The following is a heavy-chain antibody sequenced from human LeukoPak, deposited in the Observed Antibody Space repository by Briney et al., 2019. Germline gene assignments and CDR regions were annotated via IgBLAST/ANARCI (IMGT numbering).Heavy chain of an antibody. CDR2: INHSGST. Sequence: PSETLSLTCAVYGGSFSGYYWSWIRQPPGKGLEWIGEINHSGSTNYNPSLKSRVTISVDTSKNQFSLKLSSVTAADTAVYYCARALFYGSGSQPFDYWGQGTLVTVSS. CDR1: GGSFSGYY. D-gene: IGHD3-10*01. V-gene: IGHV4-34*01. CDR3: ARALFYGSGSQPFDY. J-gene: IGHJ4*02.